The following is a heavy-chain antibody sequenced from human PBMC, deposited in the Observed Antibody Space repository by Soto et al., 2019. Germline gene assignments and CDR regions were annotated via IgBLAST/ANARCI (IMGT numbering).Heavy chain of an antibody. J-gene: IGHJ5*02. V-gene: IGHV3-33*01. CDR2: IWYDGSNK. D-gene: IGHD1-7*01. CDR1: GFTFSSYG. Sequence: PGGSLRLSCAASGFTFSSYGMHWVRQAPGKGLEWVAVIWYDGSNKYYADSVKGRFTISRDNSKNTLYLQMNSLRAEDTAVYYCARDLAPKTGTNWFDPWGQGTLVTVSS. CDR3: ARDLAPKTGTNWFDP.